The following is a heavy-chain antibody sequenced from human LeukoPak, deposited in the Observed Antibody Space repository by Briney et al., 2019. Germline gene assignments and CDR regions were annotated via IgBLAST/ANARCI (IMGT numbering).Heavy chain of an antibody. D-gene: IGHD1-26*01. Sequence: SVKVSCKASGVTFSSYAISWVRQAPGQGLEWMGGIIPIFGTANYAQKFQGRVTITTDESTSTAYMELSSLRSEDTAVYYCARESLSAVGATGLFDYWGQGTLVTVYS. CDR1: GVTFSSYA. CDR2: IIPIFGTA. CDR3: ARESLSAVGATGLFDY. V-gene: IGHV1-69*05. J-gene: IGHJ4*02.